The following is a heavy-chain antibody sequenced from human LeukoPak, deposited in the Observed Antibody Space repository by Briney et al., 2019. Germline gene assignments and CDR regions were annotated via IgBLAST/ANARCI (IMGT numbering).Heavy chain of an antibody. D-gene: IGHD2-21*02. Sequence: GGSLRLSCAASGLTFSSYGMHWVRQAPGKGLEWVAVISYDGSNKYYADSVKGRFTISRDNSKNTLYLQMNSLRAEDTAVYYCAKPFYCGGDCYYFDYWGQGTLVTVSS. J-gene: IGHJ4*02. V-gene: IGHV3-30*18. CDR3: AKPFYCGGDCYYFDY. CDR2: ISYDGSNK. CDR1: GLTFSSYG.